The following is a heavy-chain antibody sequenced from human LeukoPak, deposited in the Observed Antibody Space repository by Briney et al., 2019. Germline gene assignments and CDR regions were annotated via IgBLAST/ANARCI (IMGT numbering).Heavy chain of an antibody. D-gene: IGHD3-3*01. CDR3: ARDRRADAPSLILRHYYYGMDV. V-gene: IGHV4-38-2*02. Sequence: SQTLSLTCTVSGYSISNGYFWGWIRQPPGKGLECIGTIYHSGSIYYNPSLKGRVTISVDTSKNQFSLKLSSVTAADTAVYYCARDRRADAPSLILRHYYYGMDVWGQGTTVTVSS. CDR1: GYSISNGYF. J-gene: IGHJ6*02. CDR2: IYHSGSI.